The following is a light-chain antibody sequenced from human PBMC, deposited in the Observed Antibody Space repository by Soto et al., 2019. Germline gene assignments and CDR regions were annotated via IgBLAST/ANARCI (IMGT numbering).Light chain of an antibody. V-gene: IGKV3-20*01. J-gene: IGKJ3*01. Sequence: EIALTQSPGTLSLSPGERATLSCRASQSVSSSYLAWYQQKPGQAPRLLIYGASSRATGIPDRFSGSGSGTDFTLTISRLEPEDFAVYYCHQYGSSPPITFGPVTKVDIK. CDR2: GAS. CDR3: HQYGSSPPIT. CDR1: QSVSSSY.